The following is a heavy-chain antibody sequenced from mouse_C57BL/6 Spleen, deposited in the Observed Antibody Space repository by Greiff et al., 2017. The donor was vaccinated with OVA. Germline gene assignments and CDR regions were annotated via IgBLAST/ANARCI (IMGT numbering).Heavy chain of an antibody. CDR1: GYTFTDYE. V-gene: IGHV1-15*01. J-gene: IGHJ2*01. Sequence: VQLQQSGAELVRPGASVTLSCKASGYTFTDYEMHWVKQTPVHGLEWIGAIDPETGGTAYNQKFKGTAILTADKSSSTAYMELRSLTSEDSAVYYCTRGGFDYWGQGTTLTVSS. CDR2: IDPETGGT. CDR3: TRGGFDY.